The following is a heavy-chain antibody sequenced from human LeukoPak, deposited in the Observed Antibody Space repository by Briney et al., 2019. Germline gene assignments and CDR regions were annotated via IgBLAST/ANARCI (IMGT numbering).Heavy chain of an antibody. D-gene: IGHD4-17*01. J-gene: IGHJ6*02. V-gene: IGHV1-69*13. CDR2: IIPIFGTA. Sequence: ASVKVSCKASGGTFSRYAISWVRQAPGQGLEWMGGIIPIFGTANYAQKFQGRVTITADESTSTAYMELSSLRSEDTAVYYCASATTVTSIGDYNYYGMDVWGQGTTVTVSS. CDR3: ASATTVTSIGDYNYYGMDV. CDR1: GGTFSRYA.